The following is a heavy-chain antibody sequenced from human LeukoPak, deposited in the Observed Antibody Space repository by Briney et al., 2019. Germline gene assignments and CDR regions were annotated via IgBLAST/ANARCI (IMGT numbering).Heavy chain of an antibody. CDR3: ATSGRSQWPIMDY. V-gene: IGHV1-24*01. CDR2: FDPEDGET. J-gene: IGHJ4*02. CDR1: GYTLTELS. Sequence: ASVKVSCKVSGYTLTELSMHWVRQAPGKGLEWMGGFDPEDGETIYAQKFQGRVTMTEDTSTDTAYMELSGLRSEDTAVYYCATSGRSQWPIMDYWGQGTLVTVSS. D-gene: IGHD6-19*01.